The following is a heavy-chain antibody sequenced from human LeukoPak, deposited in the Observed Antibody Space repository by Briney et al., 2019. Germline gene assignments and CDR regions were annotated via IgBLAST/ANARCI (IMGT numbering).Heavy chain of an antibody. V-gene: IGHV3-23*01. CDR2: ISGSGGST. CDR3: AKLYRAVTGIFFDY. Sequence: GGSLRLSCAASGFTFNIYSMSWVRQAPGKGLEWVSAISGSGGSTYYADSVKGRFTISRENSKNTLYLQMNSLRAGDTAVYYCAKLYRAVTGIFFDYWGQGTLVTVSS. D-gene: IGHD6-19*01. J-gene: IGHJ4*02. CDR1: GFTFNIYS.